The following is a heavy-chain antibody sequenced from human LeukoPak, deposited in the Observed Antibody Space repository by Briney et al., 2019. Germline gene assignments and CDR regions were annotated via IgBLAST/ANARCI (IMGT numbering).Heavy chain of an antibody. CDR1: GYSLTSYW. J-gene: IGHJ4*02. CDR2: IYPGDSDT. D-gene: IGHD3-3*01. V-gene: IGHV5-51*01. CDR3: ARMAYYDFWSGSHFDY. Sequence: GESLKISCKGSGYSLTSYWIGWVRQMPGKGLEWMGIIYPGDSDTRYSPSFQGQVTISADKSISTAYLQWSSLKASDTAMYYCARMAYYDFWSGSHFDYWGQGTLVTVSS.